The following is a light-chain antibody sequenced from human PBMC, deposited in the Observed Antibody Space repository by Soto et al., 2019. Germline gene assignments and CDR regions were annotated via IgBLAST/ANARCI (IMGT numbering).Light chain of an antibody. J-gene: IGKJ5*01. CDR1: HAIKKY. Sequence: DIQMTQSPSSLSASVGDRVTITCQASHAIKKYLNWYQEKPGKAPKLLIYDASNLQTGVQSRFSGSESGTHVTFSIISTPPEDIATYYCHRDDYLPPTFGQGTRLDIK. CDR3: HRDDYLPPT. V-gene: IGKV1-33*01. CDR2: DAS.